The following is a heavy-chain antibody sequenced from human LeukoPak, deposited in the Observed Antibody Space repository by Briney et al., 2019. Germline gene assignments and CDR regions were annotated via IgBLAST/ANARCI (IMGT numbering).Heavy chain of an antibody. V-gene: IGHV1-69*13. Sequence: SVKVSCKASGGTFSSYAISWARQAPGQGLEWMGGIIPIFGTANYAQKFQGRVTITADESTSTAYMELSSLRSEDTAVYYCASRYYDRSLQAWGQGTLVTVSS. D-gene: IGHD3-22*01. CDR2: IIPIFGTA. J-gene: IGHJ5*02. CDR3: ASRYYDRSLQA. CDR1: GGTFSSYA.